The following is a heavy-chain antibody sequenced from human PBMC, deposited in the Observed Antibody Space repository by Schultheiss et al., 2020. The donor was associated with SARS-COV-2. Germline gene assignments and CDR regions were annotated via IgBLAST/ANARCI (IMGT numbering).Heavy chain of an antibody. CDR2: IGSRGTTA. V-gene: IGHV3-48*03. CDR1: GFTFSSYE. D-gene: IGHD3-22*01. CDR3: AREAPYESSGFYVYAFDI. Sequence: GGSLRLSCAASGFTFSSYEMNWVRQAPGKGLEWLSYIGSRGTTAYYADSVKGRFTISRDNAKNSLYLQMNSLRAEDTGVYYCAREAPYESSGFYVYAFDIWGQGTTVTVSS. J-gene: IGHJ3*02.